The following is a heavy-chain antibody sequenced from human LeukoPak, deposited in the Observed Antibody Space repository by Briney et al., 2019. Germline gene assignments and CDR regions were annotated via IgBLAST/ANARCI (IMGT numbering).Heavy chain of an antibody. CDR2: IYYSGST. V-gene: IGHV4-59*01. CDR3: ARGLTSDFWSGYYTGWFDP. Sequence: PSETLSLTCTVSGGSISSDYWSWIRQPPGKGLEWIGYIYYSGSTNYNPSLKSRVTISVDTSKNQFSLKLSSVTAADTAVYYCARGLTSDFWSGYYTGWFDPWGQGTLVTVSS. J-gene: IGHJ5*02. CDR1: GGSISSDY. D-gene: IGHD3-3*01.